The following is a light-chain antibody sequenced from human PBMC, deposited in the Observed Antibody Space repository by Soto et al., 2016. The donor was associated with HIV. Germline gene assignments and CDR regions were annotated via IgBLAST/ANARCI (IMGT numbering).Light chain of an antibody. Sequence: YELTQPPSLSVAPRKTARITCGGNNVGSKGVQWYQQKPGQAPILVLYDDSDRPSGIPERFSGSNSGDTATLTISRVEAGDEADYYCQVWDASTDLVVFGGGTKLTVL. CDR1: NVGSKG. J-gene: IGLJ2*01. CDR2: DDS. V-gene: IGLV3-21*03. CDR3: QVWDASTDLVV.